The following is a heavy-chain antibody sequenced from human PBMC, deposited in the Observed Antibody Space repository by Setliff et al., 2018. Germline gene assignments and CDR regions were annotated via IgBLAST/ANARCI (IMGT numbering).Heavy chain of an antibody. J-gene: IGHJ4*02. CDR2: INHSGST. CDR1: GGSFSGYY. CDR3: ARLYSGYDNLFDY. D-gene: IGHD5-12*01. V-gene: IGHV4-34*01. Sequence: SETLSLTCAVYGGSFSGYYWSWIRQPPGKGLEWIGEINHSGSTNYNPSLKSRVTISVDTSKTQFSLRLSSVTAADTAVYYCARLYSGYDNLFDYWGQGTLVTVSS.